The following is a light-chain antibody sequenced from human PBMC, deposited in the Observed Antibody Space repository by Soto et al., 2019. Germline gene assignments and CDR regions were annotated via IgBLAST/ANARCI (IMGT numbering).Light chain of an antibody. CDR2: DAS. Sequence: ERVMTQSPATLYVSPGERANLCCRASQSVSSYLAWYQQKNGQAPRLLIYDASNRATGIPARFSGSGYGTDFNLTISRLETEDFAVYYCQQYDNSPITFGQGTRLEIK. CDR3: QQYDNSPIT. J-gene: IGKJ5*01. CDR1: QSVSSY. V-gene: IGKV3D-15*02.